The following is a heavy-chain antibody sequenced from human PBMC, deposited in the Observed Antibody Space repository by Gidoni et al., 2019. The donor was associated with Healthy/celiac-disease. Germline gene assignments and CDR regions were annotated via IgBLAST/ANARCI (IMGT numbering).Heavy chain of an antibody. CDR1: GYTFTGYY. Sequence: QVQLVPSGAEVKKPGASVTVSCKASGYTFTGYYMPWVRQAPGQGLEWMGWINPNSGGTTYAQKFQGWVTMTRDTSISTAYMELSRLRSDDTAVYYCARWSSSPVYGMDVWGQGTTVTVSS. CDR2: INPNSGGT. CDR3: ARWSSSPVYGMDV. V-gene: IGHV1-2*04. D-gene: IGHD6-13*01. J-gene: IGHJ6*02.